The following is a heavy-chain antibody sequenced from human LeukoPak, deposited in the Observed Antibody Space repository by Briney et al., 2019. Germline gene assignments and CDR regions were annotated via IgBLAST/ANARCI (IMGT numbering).Heavy chain of an antibody. CDR2: ISAYNGNT. D-gene: IGHD6-19*01. V-gene: IGHV1-18*04. Sequence: VASVKVSCKASGYTFTGYYMHWVRQAPGQGLEWVGWISAYNGNTNYAQKLQGRVTMTTDTSTSTAYMELSSLRSEDTAVYYCAAADDSSGWYYFDYWGQGTLVTVSS. CDR1: GYTFTGYY. CDR3: AAADDSSGWYYFDY. J-gene: IGHJ4*02.